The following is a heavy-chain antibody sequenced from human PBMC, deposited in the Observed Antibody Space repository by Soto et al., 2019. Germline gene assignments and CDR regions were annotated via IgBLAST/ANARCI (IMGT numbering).Heavy chain of an antibody. D-gene: IGHD3-3*01. V-gene: IGHV1-18*01. CDR3: ARGVNYDFWSGPNNWFDP. J-gene: IGHJ5*02. CDR2: ISAYNGNT. CDR1: GYTFTSYG. Sequence: ASVKVSCKASGYTFTSYGISWVRQAPGQGLEWMGWISAYNGNTNYAQKLQGRVTMTTDTSTSTAYMELRSLRSDDTAVYYCARGVNYDFWSGPNNWFDPWGQGTLVTVSS.